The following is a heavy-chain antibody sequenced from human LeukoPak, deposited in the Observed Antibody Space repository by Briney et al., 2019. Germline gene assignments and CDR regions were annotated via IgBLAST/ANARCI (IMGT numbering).Heavy chain of an antibody. Sequence: SETLSLTCTGSGGSISSYYWSWIRQPPGKGLEWIGYIYYSGSTYYNPSLKSRVTISVDTSKNQFSLKLSSVTAADTAVYYCARDIQRRRYFDLWGRGTLVTVSS. D-gene: IGHD5-18*01. J-gene: IGHJ2*01. CDR3: ARDIQRRRYFDL. CDR2: IYYSGST. V-gene: IGHV4-59*12. CDR1: GGSISSYY.